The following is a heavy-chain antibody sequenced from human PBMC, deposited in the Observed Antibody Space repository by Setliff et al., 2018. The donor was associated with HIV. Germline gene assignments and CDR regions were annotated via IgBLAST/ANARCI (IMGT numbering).Heavy chain of an antibody. V-gene: IGHV4-38-2*01. Sequence: SVTLSLTCAVSGYSISSGYYWGWIRQPPGKGLEWIGTIYHSGSTYYNPSLKSRVTISVDTSKNQFSLRLSSVTAADSAVHYCARRRETIVVVIGIPNWYFDLWGRGTLVTVSS. CDR2: IYHSGST. CDR1: GYSISSGYY. CDR3: ARRRETIVVVIGIPNWYFDL. D-gene: IGHD2-21*01. J-gene: IGHJ2*01.